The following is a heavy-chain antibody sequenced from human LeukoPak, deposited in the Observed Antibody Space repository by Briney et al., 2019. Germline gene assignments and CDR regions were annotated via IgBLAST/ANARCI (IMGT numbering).Heavy chain of an antibody. Sequence: GGSLRLSCAASGFTFSSYAMSWVRQALGKGLEWVSAIRGSGGSTYYADSVKGRFTISRDNSKNTLYLQMNSLRAEDTAVYYCAKTRGRVGAQFDYWGQGTLVTVSS. J-gene: IGHJ4*02. CDR3: AKTRGRVGAQFDY. D-gene: IGHD1-26*01. CDR1: GFTFSSYA. CDR2: IRGSGGST. V-gene: IGHV3-23*01.